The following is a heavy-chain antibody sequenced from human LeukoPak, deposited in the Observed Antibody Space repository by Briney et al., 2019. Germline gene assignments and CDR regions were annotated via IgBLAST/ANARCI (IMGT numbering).Heavy chain of an antibody. CDR1: GFAFSSHG. CDR2: ISYDGSNK. CDR3: AKGLQLLKTCCYYYYGMDV. J-gene: IGHJ6*02. D-gene: IGHD2-2*01. V-gene: IGHV3-30*18. Sequence: GGSLRLSCAASGFAFSSHGMHWVRQAPGKGLEWVAVISYDGSNKYYADSATGRFTISRDNSKNTLYVQMNSLRAEDTAVYYCAKGLQLLKTCCYYYYGMDVWGQGTTVTVSS.